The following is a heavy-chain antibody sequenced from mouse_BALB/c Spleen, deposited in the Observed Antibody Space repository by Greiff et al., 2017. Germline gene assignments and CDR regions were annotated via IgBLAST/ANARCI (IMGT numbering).Heavy chain of an antibody. V-gene: IGHV1-4*01. Sequence: VQVVESGAELSRPGASVKMSCKASGYTFTSYTMHWVKQRPGQGLEWIGYINPSSGYTNYNQKFKDKATLTADKSSSTAYMQLSSLTSEDSAVYYCARGDYYGNPYAMDYWGQGTSVTVSS. J-gene: IGHJ4*01. CDR3: ARGDYYGNPYAMDY. D-gene: IGHD2-1*01. CDR2: INPSSGYT. CDR1: GYTFTSYT.